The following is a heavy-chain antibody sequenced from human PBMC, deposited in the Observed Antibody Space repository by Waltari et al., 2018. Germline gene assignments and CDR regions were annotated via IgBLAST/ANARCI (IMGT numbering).Heavy chain of an antibody. CDR3: ARSYSSGWYPTYYYYYGMDV. Sequence: QVQLVQSGAEVKKPGASVKVSCKASGYTFTSYDINWVRQATGQGLEWMGWMNPNSVNTGYAQKFQGRVTMTRNTSISTAYMELSSLRSEDTAVYYCARSYSSGWYPTYYYYYGMDVWGQGTTVTVSS. CDR2: MNPNSVNT. J-gene: IGHJ6*02. V-gene: IGHV1-8*01. D-gene: IGHD6-19*01. CDR1: GYTFTSYD.